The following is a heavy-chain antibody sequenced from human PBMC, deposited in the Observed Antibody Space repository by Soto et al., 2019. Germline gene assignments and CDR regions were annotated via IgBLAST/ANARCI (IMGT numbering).Heavy chain of an antibody. CDR2: INAINGDT. CDR1: GYTFGRDG. V-gene: IGHV1-3*01. CDR3: ARSGGHFFPFDG. Sequence: ASVKVSCKGSGYTFGRDGMHWVRQAPGQGLECLAWINAINGDTKYSQRFQGRLTVSRXTXXNXXXLXLXXPRXEXTAVYYCARSGGHFFPFDGWGQGTLVTVSS. J-gene: IGHJ4*02. D-gene: IGHD2-21*01.